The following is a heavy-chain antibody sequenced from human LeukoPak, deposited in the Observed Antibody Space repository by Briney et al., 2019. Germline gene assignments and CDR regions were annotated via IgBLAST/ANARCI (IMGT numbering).Heavy chain of an antibody. Sequence: GGSLRLSCAASGFAVNTKFMHWVRQAPGKGLEWISVIYSGGLTYYADSVEGRFTISRDNSKNTLYLHMNSLRAEDTAVYYCARDEVTSGGGLEPWGQGTLVIVSS. CDR2: IYSGGLT. CDR3: ARDEVTSGGGLEP. J-gene: IGHJ5*02. V-gene: IGHV3-53*01. CDR1: GFAVNTKF. D-gene: IGHD3-16*01.